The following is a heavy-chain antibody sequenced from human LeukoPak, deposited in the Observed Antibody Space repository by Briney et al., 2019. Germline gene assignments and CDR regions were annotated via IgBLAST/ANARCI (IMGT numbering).Heavy chain of an antibody. V-gene: IGHV3-23*01. CDR3: AKDPGYNWNYGQGDY. J-gene: IGHJ4*02. CDR1: GFTFSSYA. D-gene: IGHD1-7*01. CDR2: ISGSGGST. Sequence: PGGSLGLSCAASGFTFSSYAMSWVRQAPGKGLEWVSAISGSGGSTYYADSVKGRFTISRDNSKNTLYLQMNSLRAEDTAVYYCAKDPGYNWNYGQGDYWGQGTPVTVSS.